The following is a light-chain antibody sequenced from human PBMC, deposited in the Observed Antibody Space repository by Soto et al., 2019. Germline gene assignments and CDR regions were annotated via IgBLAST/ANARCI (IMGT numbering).Light chain of an antibody. CDR3: QQYNTYWT. J-gene: IGKJ1*01. CDR1: QNVNNW. V-gene: IGKV1-5*01. CDR2: DAS. Sequence: DIPMTQFPSALAASVGDRVTITCRASQNVNNWLAWYQHKPGKAPQLLIYDASVLESGVPSRFSGSGSGTEFTFAINGLQSDDFATYYCQQYNTYWTFGPGTKVEVE.